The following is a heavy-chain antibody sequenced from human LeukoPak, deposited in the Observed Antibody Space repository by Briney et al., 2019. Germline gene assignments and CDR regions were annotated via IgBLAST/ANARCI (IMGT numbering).Heavy chain of an antibody. CDR1: VGIFTIYA. V-gene: IGHV1-69*13. Sequence: GASVTVSFTCSVGIFTIYAISWVRQAPGQGQEWMGGIILIFSTSNYAQNFHRRVTITADESTSTAYIELSSLRSEDTAVYYCARSSYDYVWGSYRLFDYWGQGTLVTVSS. D-gene: IGHD3-16*02. CDR3: ARSSYDYVWGSYRLFDY. J-gene: IGHJ4*02. CDR2: IILIFSTS.